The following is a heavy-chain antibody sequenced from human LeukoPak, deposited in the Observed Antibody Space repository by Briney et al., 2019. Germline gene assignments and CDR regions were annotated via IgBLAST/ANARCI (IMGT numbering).Heavy chain of an antibody. J-gene: IGHJ6*02. Sequence: PGGSLRLSCAASDFSFSNYGMHRVRQAPGKGLEWVAVILYDGNNKHYAESVKGRFTISRVNSNNMLYLQMNSLRPEDTAVYYCAKDRLFGSGLNGPHYYYGMDVWGQGTTVTVSS. V-gene: IGHV3-30*18. D-gene: IGHD1-26*01. CDR3: AKDRLFGSGLNGPHYYYGMDV. CDR1: DFSFSNYG. CDR2: ILYDGNNK.